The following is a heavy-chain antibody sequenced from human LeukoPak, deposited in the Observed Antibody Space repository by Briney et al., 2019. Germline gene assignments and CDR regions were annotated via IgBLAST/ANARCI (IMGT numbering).Heavy chain of an antibody. V-gene: IGHV4-59*03. J-gene: IGHJ4*02. D-gene: IGHD2-2*01. CDR1: GGSISSYY. CDR3: AKSVIVVVPAAISGLGY. Sequence: SETLSLTCTVSGGSISSYYWSWVRQPPGKGLECIGYIYYSGSTNYNPSLKSRVTISVDTSKNQFSLKLSSVTAADTAVYYCAKSVIVVVPAAISGLGYWGQGTLVTVSS. CDR2: IYYSGST.